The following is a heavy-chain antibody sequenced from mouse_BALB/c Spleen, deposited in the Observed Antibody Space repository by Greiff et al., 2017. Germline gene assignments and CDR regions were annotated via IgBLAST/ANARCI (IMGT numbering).Heavy chain of an antibody. Sequence: EVMLVESGGGLVKPGGSLKLSCAASGFTFSSYAMSWVRQSPEKRLEWVAEISSGGSYTYYPDTVTGRFTISRDNAKNTLYLEMSSLRSEDTAMYYCAREDTTVVGYAMDYWGQGTSVTVSS. CDR1: GFTFSSYA. J-gene: IGHJ4*01. D-gene: IGHD1-1*01. CDR3: AREDTTVVGYAMDY. CDR2: ISSGGSYT. V-gene: IGHV5-9-4*01.